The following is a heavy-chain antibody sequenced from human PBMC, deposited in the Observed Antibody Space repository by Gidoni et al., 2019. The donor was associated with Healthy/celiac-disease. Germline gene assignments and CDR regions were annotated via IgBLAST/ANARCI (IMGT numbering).Heavy chain of an antibody. D-gene: IGHD3-3*01. Sequence: QVQLVESGGGLVKPGGSLRLSCAASGFTFSDYYMSWIRQSPGKGLEWFSYISSSGSTIYYADSVKGRFTISRDNAKNSLYLQMNSLRAEDTAVYYCARDHYDFWSGRRNWFDPWGQGTLVTVSS. V-gene: IGHV3-11*01. J-gene: IGHJ5*02. CDR3: ARDHYDFWSGRRNWFDP. CDR2: ISSSGSTI. CDR1: GFTFSDYY.